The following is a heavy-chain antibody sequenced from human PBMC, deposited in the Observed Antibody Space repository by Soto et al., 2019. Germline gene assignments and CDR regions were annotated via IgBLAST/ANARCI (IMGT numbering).Heavy chain of an antibody. J-gene: IGHJ3*02. CDR1: GGSISSGGYY. V-gene: IGHV4-31*01. Sequence: QVQLQESGPGLVKPSQTLSLTCTVSGGSISSGGYYWSWLRQHPGKGLEWIGYFYYSGSTYYNPSLKXLVXIXADTSKNQFSLKLSSVTAADTAVYYCARQKSAAFDIWGQGTMVTVSS. CDR2: FYYSGST. CDR3: ARQKSAAFDI.